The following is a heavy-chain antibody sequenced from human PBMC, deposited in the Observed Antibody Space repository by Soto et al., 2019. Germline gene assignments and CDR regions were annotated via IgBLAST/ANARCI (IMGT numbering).Heavy chain of an antibody. D-gene: IGHD6-6*01. V-gene: IGHV3-23*01. CDR3: ARACPIAARPSDYYYYGMDV. Sequence: GASVKVSCAASGFTFSSYAMSWVRQAPGKGLEWVSAISGSGGSTYYADSVKGRFTISRDNSKNTLYLQMNSLRAEDTAVYYCARACPIAARPSDYYYYGMDVWGQGTTVTVSS. CDR1: GFTFSSYA. CDR2: ISGSGGST. J-gene: IGHJ6*02.